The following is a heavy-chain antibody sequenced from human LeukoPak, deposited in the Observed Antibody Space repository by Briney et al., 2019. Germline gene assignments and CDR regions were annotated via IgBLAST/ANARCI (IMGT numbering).Heavy chain of an antibody. D-gene: IGHD3-3*01. CDR2: IYTSGST. V-gene: IGHV4-4*07. Sequence: SETLSLTCTVSGGSISSYYWSWIRQPAGKGLEWIGRIYTSGSTNYNPSLKSRVTMSVDTSKNQLSPKLSSVTAADTPVYYCAREFAIFGVATTYYFDYWGQGTLVTVSS. CDR3: AREFAIFGVATTYYFDY. J-gene: IGHJ4*02. CDR1: GGSISSYY.